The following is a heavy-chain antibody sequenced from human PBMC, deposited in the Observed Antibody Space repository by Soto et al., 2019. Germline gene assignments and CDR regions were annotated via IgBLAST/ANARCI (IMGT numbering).Heavy chain of an antibody. J-gene: IGHJ4*02. V-gene: IGHV1-3*01. CDR3: ARELQGLYYFDY. CDR1: GYTCVSYA. CDR2: INAGNGNT. D-gene: IGHD2-15*01. Sequence: GASVKVSCKASGYTCVSYAIHWVRQAPGQRLEWMGWINAGNGNTKYSQKFQGRVTITRDTSASTAYMELTSLRSEDTAVYYCARELQGLYYFDYWGQGTLVTVSS.